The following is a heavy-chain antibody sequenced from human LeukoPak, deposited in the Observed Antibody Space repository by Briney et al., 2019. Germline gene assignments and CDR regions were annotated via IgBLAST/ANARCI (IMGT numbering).Heavy chain of an antibody. CDR2: ISSSSSYI. V-gene: IGHV3-21*01. D-gene: IGHD2-2*02. CDR1: GFTFSSYS. J-gene: IGHJ6*02. Sequence: GGSLRLSCAASGFTFSSYSVNWVRQAPGKGLEWVSSISSSSSYIYYADSVKGRFTISRDNAKNSLYLQMNSLRAEDTAVYYCARIGRDCSSTSCYTGIYYGMDVWGQGTTVTVSS. CDR3: ARIGRDCSSTSCYTGIYYGMDV.